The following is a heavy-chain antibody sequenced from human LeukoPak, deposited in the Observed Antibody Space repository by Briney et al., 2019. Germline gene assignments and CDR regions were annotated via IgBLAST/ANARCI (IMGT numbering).Heavy chain of an antibody. V-gene: IGHV3-23*01. CDR1: GFTFSSYA. Sequence: GGSLRLSCAASGFTFSSYAMSWVRQAPGKGLEWVSGISGGGGSTYYADSVKGRFTISRDNSKNTLYLQMNSLRAEDTAVYYCARETLPYSSSWTLFDYWGQGTLVTVSS. D-gene: IGHD6-13*01. J-gene: IGHJ4*02. CDR3: ARETLPYSSSWTLFDY. CDR2: ISGGGGST.